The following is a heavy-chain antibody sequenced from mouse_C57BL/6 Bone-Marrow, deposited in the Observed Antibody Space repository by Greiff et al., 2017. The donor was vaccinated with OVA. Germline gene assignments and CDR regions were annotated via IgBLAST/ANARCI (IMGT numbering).Heavy chain of an antibody. J-gene: IGHJ4*01. D-gene: IGHD2-4*01. V-gene: IGHV3-6*01. CDR2: ISYDGSN. CDR3: ASAYDYGGYYYAMDY. Sequence: EVQLVESGPGLVKPSQSLSLTCSVTGYSITSGYYWNWIRQFPGNKLEWMGYISYDGSNNYNPSLKNRISITRDTSKNQFFLKLNSVTTEDTATYYCASAYDYGGYYYAMDYWGQGTSVTVSS. CDR1: GYSITSGYY.